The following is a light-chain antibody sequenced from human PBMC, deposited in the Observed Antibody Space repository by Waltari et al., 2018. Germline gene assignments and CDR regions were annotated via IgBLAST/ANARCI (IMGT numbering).Light chain of an antibody. Sequence: EIVMTQSPATLSVSPGERATLPCRASQSVSSKLAWYQQKPGQAPRLLIYGASTRATVIPARFSGSGSGTDFTLTISSLQSEDFAVYYCQQYNNWPLTFGGGTKVEIK. CDR1: QSVSSK. J-gene: IGKJ4*01. CDR2: GAS. CDR3: QQYNNWPLT. V-gene: IGKV3-15*01.